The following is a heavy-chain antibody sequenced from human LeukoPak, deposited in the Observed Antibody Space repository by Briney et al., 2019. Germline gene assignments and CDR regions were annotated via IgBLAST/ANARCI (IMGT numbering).Heavy chain of an antibody. D-gene: IGHD6-19*01. Sequence: GESLKISCKGSGYSFTSYWIGWVRQMPGKGLEWMGIIYPGDPDTRYSPSFQGQVTISADKSISTAYLQWSSLKASDTAMYYCASGVQWLGSSIDYWGQGPLVTVSS. CDR1: GYSFTSYW. CDR2: IYPGDPDT. V-gene: IGHV5-51*01. CDR3: ASGVQWLGSSIDY. J-gene: IGHJ4*02.